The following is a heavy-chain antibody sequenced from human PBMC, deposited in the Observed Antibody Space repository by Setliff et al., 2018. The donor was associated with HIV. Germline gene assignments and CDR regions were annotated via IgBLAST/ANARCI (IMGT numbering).Heavy chain of an antibody. CDR3: ATRPPGVHGFSI. CDR2: ITGDNDNT. Sequence: ASVKVSCKASGYTFNNYAMHWVRQAPGQRLEWLGWITGDNDNTKYSEKFKGRVTITRDSSASTAYMELSSLTSEDTAVYYCATRPPGVHGFSIWGQGTMVTVSS. J-gene: IGHJ3*02. D-gene: IGHD3-10*01. CDR1: GYTFNNYA. V-gene: IGHV1-3*01.